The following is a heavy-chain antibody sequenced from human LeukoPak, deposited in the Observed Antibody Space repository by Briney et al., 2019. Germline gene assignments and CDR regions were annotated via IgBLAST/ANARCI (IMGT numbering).Heavy chain of an antibody. CDR2: ISSSSSTI. V-gene: IGHV3-48*03. CDR3: ARDSPPDV. CDR1: GFTFSSYE. Sequence: SLRLSCAASGFTFSSYEMDWVRQAPGKGLEWVSYISSSSSTIYYADSVKGRFTISRDNAKNSLYLQMNSLRAEDRAVYYCARDSPPDVWGKGTTVTVSS. J-gene: IGHJ6*04.